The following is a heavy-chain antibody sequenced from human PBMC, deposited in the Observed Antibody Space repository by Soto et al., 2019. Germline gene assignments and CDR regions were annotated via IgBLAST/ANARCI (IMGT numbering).Heavy chain of an antibody. Sequence: ASVKVSFKASGGTFSSYAISWVRQPPGQGLEWMGGIIPIFGTANYAQKFQGRVTITADKSTSTAYMELSSLRSEDTAVYYCARGYGSGSYEYCYYGMDVWGQGTTVTVSS. CDR3: ARGYGSGSYEYCYYGMDV. D-gene: IGHD3-10*01. CDR1: GGTFSSYA. CDR2: IIPIFGTA. J-gene: IGHJ6*02. V-gene: IGHV1-69*06.